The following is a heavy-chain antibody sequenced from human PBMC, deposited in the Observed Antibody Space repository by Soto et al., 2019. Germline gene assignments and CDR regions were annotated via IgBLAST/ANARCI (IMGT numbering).Heavy chain of an antibody. Sequence: HVQLQESGPGLVKPSETLSLTCTVSGGSISGYYWSWIRQPPGEGLEWIGYIFSSGSTSYNPSLASRVSISVDTSKNPYSLKLSSVNAADPAVYYCARRIYHILWGVCFDHWGQGTLVTVSS. CDR2: IFSSGST. D-gene: IGHD3-9*01. CDR3: ARRIYHILWGVCFDH. J-gene: IGHJ5*02. V-gene: IGHV4-59*08. CDR1: GGSISGYY.